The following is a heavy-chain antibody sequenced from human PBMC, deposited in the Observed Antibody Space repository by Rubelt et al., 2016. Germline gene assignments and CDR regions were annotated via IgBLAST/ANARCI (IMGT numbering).Heavy chain of an antibody. CDR2: VFFTGSS. CDR3: AGDASYDDAFDV. J-gene: IGHJ3*01. D-gene: IGHD5-12*01. Sequence: QVQLQESGPGLVKPSETLSLTCTVSGGSISSYYWSWIRQPPGKGLEWIGSVFFTGSSYYNPSLRSRFTISVDTSKNQFSLKLSSVTAADTAMYYCAGDASYDDAFDVWGKGTMVTVSS. CDR1: GGSISSYY. V-gene: IGHV4-59*01.